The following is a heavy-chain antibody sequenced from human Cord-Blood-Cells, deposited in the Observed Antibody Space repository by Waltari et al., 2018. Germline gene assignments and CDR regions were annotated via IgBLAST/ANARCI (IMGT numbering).Heavy chain of an antibody. V-gene: IGHV4-59*08. CDR2: IYYSGST. CDR1: GGSISSYN. D-gene: IGHD2-2*01. CDR3: ARHVGGSSISCYDY. J-gene: IGHJ4*02. Sequence: QVQLQESGPGLVKPSETLSLTCTVSGGSISSYNWSWIRQPPGKGLEWIGYIYYSGSTNYNPSLKSRVTISVDTSKNQFSLKLSSVTAADTAVYYCARHVGGSSISCYDYWGQGTLVTVSS.